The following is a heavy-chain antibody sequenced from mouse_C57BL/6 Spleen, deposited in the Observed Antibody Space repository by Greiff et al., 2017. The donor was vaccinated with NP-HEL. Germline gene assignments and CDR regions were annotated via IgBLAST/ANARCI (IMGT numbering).Heavy chain of an antibody. CDR3: ARGGDYYGSTFAY. CDR2: IDPSDSYT. D-gene: IGHD1-1*01. V-gene: IGHV1-50*01. CDR1: GYTFTSYW. Sequence: VQLQQPGAELVKPGASVKLSCKASGYTFTSYWMQWVKQRPGQGLEWIGEIDPSDSYTNYNQKFKGKATLTVDTSSSTAYMQLSSLTSEDSAVYYCARGGDYYGSTFAYWGQGTLVTVSA. J-gene: IGHJ3*01.